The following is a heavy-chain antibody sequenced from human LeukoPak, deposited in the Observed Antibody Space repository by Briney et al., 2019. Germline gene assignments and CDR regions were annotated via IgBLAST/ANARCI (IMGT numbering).Heavy chain of an antibody. V-gene: IGHV4-4*07. CDR2: IYTSGST. Sequence: SETLSLTCTVYGGSISSYYWSWIRQPAGKGLEWIGRIYTSGSTNYNPSLKSRVTMSVDTSKNQFSLKLSSVTAADTAVYYCARGGAVVVPAAQGFFDLWGRGTLVTVSS. D-gene: IGHD2-2*01. CDR3: ARGGAVVVPAAQGFFDL. CDR1: GGSISSYY. J-gene: IGHJ2*01.